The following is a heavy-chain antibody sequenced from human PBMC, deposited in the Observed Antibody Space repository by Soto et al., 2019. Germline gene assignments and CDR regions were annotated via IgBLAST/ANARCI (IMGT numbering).Heavy chain of an antibody. Sequence: QVQLVQSGAEVKKPGASVNVSCKASGYTFTVYYMHWVRQAPGQGLEWMGWINPKSGGTMYRQKFQGRVTMTWDTSISTAYMALTRLRSADTAVYYCARDLAKGGGSAGFDYWGQGTLVTVSS. D-gene: IGHD1-26*01. CDR1: GYTFTVYY. V-gene: IGHV1-2*02. J-gene: IGHJ4*02. CDR2: INPKSGGT. CDR3: ARDLAKGGGSAGFDY.